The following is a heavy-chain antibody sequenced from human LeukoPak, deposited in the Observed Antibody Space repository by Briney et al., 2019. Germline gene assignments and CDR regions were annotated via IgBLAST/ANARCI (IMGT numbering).Heavy chain of an antibody. Sequence: PGGSLRLSCVGSGFIFSTHEMNWVRQPPGKGLEWLSFISRESSEIHYAASVEGRFTISRDNSRITLYLQMNSLRADDTAVYYCARGLLGWFDPWGQGTLVTVSS. J-gene: IGHJ5*02. CDR1: GFIFSTHE. CDR2: ISRESSEI. V-gene: IGHV3-48*03. CDR3: ARGLLGWFDP.